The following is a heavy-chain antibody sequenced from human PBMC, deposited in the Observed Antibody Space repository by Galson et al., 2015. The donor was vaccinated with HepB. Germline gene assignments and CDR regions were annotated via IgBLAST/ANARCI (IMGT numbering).Heavy chain of an antibody. V-gene: IGHV1-24*01. CDR3: ATYLGSTGFDF. CDR1: GSNLIELS. CDR2: LVPENGDT. J-gene: IGHJ3*01. D-gene: IGHD3-9*01. Sequence: SVKVSCKVSGSNLIELSIHWVRQAPGKGLEWMGNLVPENGDTLLAQKFEGRVRMTEDTSSDTTYMGLSSLRSEDTGVYFCATYLGSTGFDFWGQGTMVTVSS.